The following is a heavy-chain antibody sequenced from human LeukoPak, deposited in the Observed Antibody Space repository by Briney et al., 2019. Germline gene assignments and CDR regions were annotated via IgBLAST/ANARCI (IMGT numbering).Heavy chain of an antibody. D-gene: IGHD2-15*01. CDR2: ISGSGGNT. V-gene: IGHV3-23*01. J-gene: IGHJ4*02. CDR1: GFTLSTYA. Sequence: GGSLRLSCAASGFTLSTYAMSWVRQAPGKGLEWVSAISGSGGNTYYADSVKGRFTISRDNSKNTLYLQMNSLSAEDTAVYYCAKESCYGGSCYFDSWGQGTLVTVSS. CDR3: AKESCYGGSCYFDS.